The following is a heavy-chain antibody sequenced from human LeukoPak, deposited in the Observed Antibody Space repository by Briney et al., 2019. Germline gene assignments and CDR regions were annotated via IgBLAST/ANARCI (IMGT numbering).Heavy chain of an antibody. Sequence: PGGSLRLSCAASGFTFCSHGMHWVRQAPGKGLEGVAVIRNDGGHKYYGDSVKGRFTIYRDNSKDTLYLQINRLRPEDTAVYYCAKDRLTEAYVMDVSSQGSTVTVPS. CDR3: AKDRLTEAYVMDV. J-gene: IGHJ6*02. CDR2: IRNDGGHK. CDR1: GFTFCSHG. V-gene: IGHV3-30*18.